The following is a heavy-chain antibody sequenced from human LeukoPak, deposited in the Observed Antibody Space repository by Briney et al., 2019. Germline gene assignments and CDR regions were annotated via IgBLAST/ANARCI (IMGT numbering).Heavy chain of an antibody. J-gene: IGHJ4*02. D-gene: IGHD2-2*01. CDR3: ARDRPDIVVVPAAMDY. Sequence: GGSLRLSCAASGFTFSGFWMSWVRQAPGKGLEWVANIKQDGSEKYYVDSVKGRFTISRDNAQNSLHLQMNSLRDEDTAVYYCARDRPDIVVVPAAMDYWGQGTLVTVSS. CDR1: GFTFSGFW. CDR2: IKQDGSEK. V-gene: IGHV3-7*01.